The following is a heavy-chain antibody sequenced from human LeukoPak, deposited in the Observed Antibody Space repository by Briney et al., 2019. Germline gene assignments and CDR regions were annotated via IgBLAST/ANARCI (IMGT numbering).Heavy chain of an antibody. CDR2: INWDGGST. V-gene: IGHV3-20*04. D-gene: IGHD6-19*01. J-gene: IGHJ4*02. CDR3: AMGDSSGWYFEY. CDR1: GFTFGDHG. Sequence: GGSLRLSCAASGFTFGDHGGAWVRQVPGKGLEWVAGINWDGGSTGYADFVKGRFTISRDNAKNSLFLQMASLRVEDTAFYFRAMGDSSGWYFEYWGQGALVTVSS.